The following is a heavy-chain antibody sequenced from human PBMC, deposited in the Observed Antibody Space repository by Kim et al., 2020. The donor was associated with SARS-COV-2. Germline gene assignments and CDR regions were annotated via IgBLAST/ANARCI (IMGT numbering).Heavy chain of an antibody. CDR2: ISYDGSNK. CDR3: AGLWFGEDV. Sequence: GGSLRLSCAASGFTFSSYAMHWVRQAPGKGLEWVAVISYDGSNKYYADSVKGRFTISRDNSKNTLYLQMNSLRAEDTAVYYCAGLWFGEDVWGQGTTVTVSS. V-gene: IGHV3-30-3*01. J-gene: IGHJ6*02. CDR1: GFTFSSYA. D-gene: IGHD3-10*01.